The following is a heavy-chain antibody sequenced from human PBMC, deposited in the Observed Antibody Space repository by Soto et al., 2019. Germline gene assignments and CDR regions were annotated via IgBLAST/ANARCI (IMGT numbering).Heavy chain of an antibody. V-gene: IGHV3-7*05. CDR2: IKQDGSEK. D-gene: IGHD4-4*01. J-gene: IGHJ6*02. CDR3: ARERLQPSTYYYYGMDV. Sequence: GGSLRLSCAASGFTFSSYWMSWVRRAPGKGLEWVANIKQDGSEKYYVDSVKGRFTISRDNAKNSLYLQMNSLRAEDTAVYYCARERLQPSTYYYYGMDVWGQGTTVTVSS. CDR1: GFTFSSYW.